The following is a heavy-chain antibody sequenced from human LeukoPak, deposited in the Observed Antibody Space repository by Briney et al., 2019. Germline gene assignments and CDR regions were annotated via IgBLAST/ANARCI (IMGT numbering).Heavy chain of an antibody. D-gene: IGHD5-18*01. Sequence: GGSLRLSCAASGFTVSSSYMSSVRQAPGKGLEWVSLIYSGGSTHYAASVKGRFTISRDNSKNTLYHQMNSLRPEDTAVYYCAKGYNYAYEYWGQGTLVTVSS. CDR3: AKGYNYAYEY. V-gene: IGHV3-53*01. J-gene: IGHJ4*02. CDR1: GFTVSSSY. CDR2: IYSGGST.